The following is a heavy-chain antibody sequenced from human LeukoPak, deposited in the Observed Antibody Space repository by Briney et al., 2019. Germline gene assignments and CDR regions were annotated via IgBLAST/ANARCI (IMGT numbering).Heavy chain of an antibody. D-gene: IGHD4-11*01. Sequence: GGSLRLSCAASGFSFSSYSMNWVRQAPGKGLEYVSYISSGSGTIYYADSVQGRFTISRDNAKNSLYLQMNSLSAEDTAVYYCARSQKYSYDAFDIWGQGTMVTVSS. V-gene: IGHV3-48*04. CDR2: ISSGSGTI. J-gene: IGHJ3*02. CDR3: ARSQKYSYDAFDI. CDR1: GFSFSSYS.